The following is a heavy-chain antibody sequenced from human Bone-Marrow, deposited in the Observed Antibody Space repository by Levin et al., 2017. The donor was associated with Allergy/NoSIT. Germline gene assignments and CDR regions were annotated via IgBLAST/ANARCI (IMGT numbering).Heavy chain of an antibody. J-gene: IGHJ4*02. D-gene: IGHD3-9*01. Sequence: GESLKISCAASGFTFSSYAMSWVRQAPGKGLEWVSAISGSGGSTYYADSVKGRFTISRDNSKNTLYLQMNSLRAEDTAVYYCAKVGGIGRYFDWLLYGDYWGQGTLVTVSS. CDR3: AKVGGIGRYFDWLLYGDY. CDR2: ISGSGGST. CDR1: GFTFSSYA. V-gene: IGHV3-23*01.